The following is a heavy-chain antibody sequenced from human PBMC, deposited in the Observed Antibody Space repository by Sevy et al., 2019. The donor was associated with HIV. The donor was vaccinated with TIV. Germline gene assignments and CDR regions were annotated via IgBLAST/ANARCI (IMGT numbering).Heavy chain of an antibody. D-gene: IGHD4-17*01. J-gene: IGHJ6*02. V-gene: IGHV3-30-3*01. CDR3: ARPRANYVDHYFFYAMDV. CDR1: GFALSNYYA. CDR2: ISYDGSDK. Sequence: GGSLRLSCAASGFALSNYYAMHWVRQAPGKGLEWVALISYDGSDKYYADSVEGRFTISRDNFKNTLYLQMNSLTTEDTAVYYCARPRANYVDHYFFYAMDVWGQGTTVTVSS.